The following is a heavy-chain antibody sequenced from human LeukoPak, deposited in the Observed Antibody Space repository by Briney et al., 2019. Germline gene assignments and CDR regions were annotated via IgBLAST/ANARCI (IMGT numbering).Heavy chain of an antibody. V-gene: IGHV3-11*01. CDR2: ISSSGTTI. J-gene: IGHJ4*02. CDR3: ARALTGFIPGN. CDR1: GFTFTDFY. D-gene: IGHD3-9*01. Sequence: GGSLRLSCAASGFTFTDFYMSWIRQAPGKGLEWVSYISSSGTTIYYADSVMGRFAISRDNAKNSLYLQMNSLRAEDTAVYYCARALTGFIPGNWGQGTLVTVSS.